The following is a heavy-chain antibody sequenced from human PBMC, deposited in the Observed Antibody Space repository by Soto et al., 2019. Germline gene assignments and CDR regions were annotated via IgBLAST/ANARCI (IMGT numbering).Heavy chain of an antibody. CDR2: IYSGGST. CDR1: GFNFINSY. J-gene: IGHJ4*02. V-gene: IGHV3-53*01. CDR3: ARDFPGHFDE. Sequence: VGSLRLSCAASGFNFINSYMSWGRQAPGKGLEWVSVIYSGGSTFYAYSVKGRFTISRDNSNSKVSLEMNTLRAEDTAGEDGARDFPGHFDECGQAAMGAVS.